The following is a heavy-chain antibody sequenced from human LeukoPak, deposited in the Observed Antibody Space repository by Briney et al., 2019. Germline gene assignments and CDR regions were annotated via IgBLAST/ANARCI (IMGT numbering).Heavy chain of an antibody. CDR3: PRGHVRGKNNVFDI. J-gene: IGHJ3*02. CDR1: GGSISSGGYS. CDR2: IYHSGST. V-gene: IGHV4-30-2*01. D-gene: IGHD3-10*02. Sequence: SETLSLTCAVSGGSISSGGYSWSWIRQPPGKGLEWIGYIYHSGSTYYNPSLKSRVTISVDRSKNQFSLKLSSVTAADTAVYYCPRGHVRGKNNVFDIWGKGTMVT.